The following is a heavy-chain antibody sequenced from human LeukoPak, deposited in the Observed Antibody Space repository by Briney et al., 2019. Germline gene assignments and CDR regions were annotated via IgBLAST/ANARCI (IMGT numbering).Heavy chain of an antibody. CDR2: INHSGST. CDR1: GGSFSGYY. Sequence: SETLSLTCAVYGGSFSGYYWSWIRQPPGKGLEWIGEINHSGSTNYNPSLKSRVTISVDTSKNQFSLKLSSVTAADTAVYYCARGPGERTIRYFDWLYNYWGQGTLVTVSS. J-gene: IGHJ4*02. V-gene: IGHV4-34*01. CDR3: ARGPGERTIRYFDWLYNY. D-gene: IGHD3-9*01.